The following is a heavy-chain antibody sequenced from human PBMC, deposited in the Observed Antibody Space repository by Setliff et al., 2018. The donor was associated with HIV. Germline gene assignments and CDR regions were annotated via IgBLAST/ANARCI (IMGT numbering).Heavy chain of an antibody. Sequence: SVKVSCKASGGTFSSYAISWVRQAPGQGLEWMGGIIPILGIANYAQKFQGRVTITADKSTRTAYMELSSLRSEDTAVYYCANYYYDSSGLFPRDAFDIWGQGTMVTVSS. CDR3: ANYYYDSSGLFPRDAFDI. CDR2: IIPILGIA. CDR1: GGTFSSYA. J-gene: IGHJ3*02. V-gene: IGHV1-69*10. D-gene: IGHD3-22*01.